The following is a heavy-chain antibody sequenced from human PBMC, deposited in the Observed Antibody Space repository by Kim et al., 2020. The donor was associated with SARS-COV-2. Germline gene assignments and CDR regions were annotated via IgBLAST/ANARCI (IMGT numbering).Heavy chain of an antibody. CDR3: ALDHESSGGPTFHY. V-gene: IGHV3-23*05. J-gene: IGHJ4*02. Sequence: GGSLRLSCEASGSPFSRYAMSWVRQAPGRGLEWVASRNNGNNPYYAYSAKCRFPVSRDNAKITLHLQMDSLRVEDTPLFYFALDHESSGGPTFHYWCQG. D-gene: IGHD3-22*01. CDR2: SRNNGNNP. CDR1: GSPFSRYA.